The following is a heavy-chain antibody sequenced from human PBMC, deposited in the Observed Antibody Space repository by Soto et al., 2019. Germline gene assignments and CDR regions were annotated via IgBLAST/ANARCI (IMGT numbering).Heavy chain of an antibody. CDR2: IIPILGTA. Sequence: QVQLVQSGAEVKMPGSSVKVSCKASGGTFSTYGINWVRQAPGQGLEWMGGIIPILGTANYAQKFQGRVTIFADESTSTAYMELSSLTSEDTAVYFCARAGYCTNGVCYVNFDSWGQGTLVTVSS. V-gene: IGHV1-69*01. CDR1: GGTFSTYG. D-gene: IGHD2-8*01. CDR3: ARAGYCTNGVCYVNFDS. J-gene: IGHJ4*02.